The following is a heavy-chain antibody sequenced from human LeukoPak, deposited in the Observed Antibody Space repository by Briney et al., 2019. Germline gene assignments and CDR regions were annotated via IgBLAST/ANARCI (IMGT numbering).Heavy chain of an antibody. V-gene: IGHV1-2*02. CDR3: ARERHYYDSSGYYSFDY. CDR1: GYTFTGYY. D-gene: IGHD3-22*01. CDR2: INPNSGGT. J-gene: IGHJ4*02. Sequence: ASVKVSCKASGYTFTGYYMHWVRQAPGRGLEWMGWINPNSGGTNYAQKFQGRVTMTRDTSISTAYMELSRLRSDDTAVYYCARERHYYDSSGYYSFDYWGQGTLVTVSS.